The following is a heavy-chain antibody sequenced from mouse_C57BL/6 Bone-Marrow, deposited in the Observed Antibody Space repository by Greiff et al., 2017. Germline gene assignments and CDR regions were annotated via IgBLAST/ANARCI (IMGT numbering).Heavy chain of an antibody. CDR2: IYPGDGDT. J-gene: IGHJ2*01. V-gene: IGHV1-82*01. Sequence: VQLQQSGPELVKPGASVKLSCKASGYAFSSSWMNWVKQRPGKGLEWIGRIYPGDGDTNYNGKFKGKATLTADKSSSTAYMQLSSLTSEDAAVYFCADGYAYWGQGTTLTGSS. D-gene: IGHD2-2*01. CDR1: GYAFSSSW. CDR3: ADGYAY.